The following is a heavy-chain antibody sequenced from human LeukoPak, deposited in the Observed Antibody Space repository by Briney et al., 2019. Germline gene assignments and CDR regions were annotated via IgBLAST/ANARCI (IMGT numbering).Heavy chain of an antibody. CDR2: INPNSGGT. V-gene: IGHV1-2*06. CDR1: GYTFTGYY. D-gene: IGHD6-6*01. Sequence: ASVKVSCKASGYTFTGYYMHWVRQAPGQGLEWMGRINPNSGGTNYAQKFQGRVTMTRDTSISTAYMELSRLRSDDTAVYYCARTASSIAARQGYCYYMDVWGKGTTVTVSS. CDR3: ARTASSIAARQGYCYYMDV. J-gene: IGHJ6*03.